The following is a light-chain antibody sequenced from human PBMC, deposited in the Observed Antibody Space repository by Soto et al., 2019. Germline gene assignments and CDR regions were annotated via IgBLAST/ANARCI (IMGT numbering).Light chain of an antibody. Sequence: DIQMTQSPSTLSASVGDRVTITCRASQRISTHLNWYQQKPGKAPNLLIYAASSLQSGVPSRFSGSGSGTDFALTISSLQPEDFATYYCQQSYYAPPTFGQGTNVEIK. CDR1: QRISTH. J-gene: IGKJ1*01. CDR2: AAS. V-gene: IGKV1-39*01. CDR3: QQSYYAPPT.